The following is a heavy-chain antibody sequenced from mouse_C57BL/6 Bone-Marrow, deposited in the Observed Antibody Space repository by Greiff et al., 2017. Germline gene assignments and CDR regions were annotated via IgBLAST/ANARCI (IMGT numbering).Heavy chain of an antibody. CDR2: INPSSGYT. J-gene: IGHJ1*03. CDR3: AREPHYYGYWYFDV. D-gene: IGHD2-1*01. Sequence: QVQLQQSGAELGRPGASVKMSCKASGYTFTSYTMHWVKQRPGQGLEWIGYINPSSGYTKYNQKFKDKATLTADKSSSTAYMQLSSLTSEDSAVYYCAREPHYYGYWYFDVWGTGTTVTVSS. CDR1: GYTFTSYT. V-gene: IGHV1-4*01.